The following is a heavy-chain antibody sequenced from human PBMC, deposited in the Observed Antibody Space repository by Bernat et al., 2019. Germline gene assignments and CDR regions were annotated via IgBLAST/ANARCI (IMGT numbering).Heavy chain of an antibody. CDR1: GFTFSSYA. J-gene: IGHJ4*02. D-gene: IGHD4-23*01. Sequence: QVQLVEFGGGVVQPGRSLRLSCAASGFTFSSYAMHWVRQAPGKGLEWVAVISYDGSNKYYADSVKGRFTISRDNSKNTLYLQMNSLRAEDTAVYYCARDSMTTVVYFDYWGQGTLVTVSS. CDR2: ISYDGSNK. V-gene: IGHV3-30-3*01. CDR3: ARDSMTTVVYFDY.